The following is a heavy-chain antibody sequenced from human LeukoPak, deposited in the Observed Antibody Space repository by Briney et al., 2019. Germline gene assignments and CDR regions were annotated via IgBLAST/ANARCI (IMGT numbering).Heavy chain of an antibody. CDR3: VNDGTYTDYPNFDC. CDR2: LSGSGDKI. Sequence: GGSLRLSCAASGFTFCGYTMSWVRQAPGKGLEWVSGLSGSGDKIYYADSVKGRFTISRDNSKSTLNLQMNSLRAEDTAIYYCVNDGTYTDYPNFDCWGQGTLVTVSS. CDR1: GFTFCGYT. J-gene: IGHJ4*02. V-gene: IGHV3-23*01. D-gene: IGHD4-11*01.